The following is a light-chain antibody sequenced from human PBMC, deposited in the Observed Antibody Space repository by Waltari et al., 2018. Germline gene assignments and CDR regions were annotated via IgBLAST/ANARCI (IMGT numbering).Light chain of an antibody. J-gene: IGLJ2*01. V-gene: IGLV1-44*01. Sequence: QSVVTQPPSASGTPGQRVTISCSGSSSNIGSPSVNWYQQLPGTAPKLLIYSNNQWPSGVPDRFSGSKSGTSASLAISGLQSEDEADYYCAAWDDSLNGVVFGGGTKLTVL. CDR1: SSNIGSPS. CDR3: AAWDDSLNGVV. CDR2: SNN.